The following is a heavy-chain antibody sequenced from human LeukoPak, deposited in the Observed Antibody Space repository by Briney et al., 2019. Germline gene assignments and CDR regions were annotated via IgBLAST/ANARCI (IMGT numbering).Heavy chain of an antibody. CDR1: GYNFTNYW. J-gene: IGHJ6*03. D-gene: IGHD2-8*01. CDR3: ARQVGVNYYYYMDV. Sequence: GESLKISCKASGYNFTNYWIAWVRQMPGKGLEWMAMIYPGDSDAKYSPPFQGQVTISADKSISTAYLQWSSLKASDTAMYYCARQVGVNYYYYMDVWGKGTTVTVSS. CDR2: IYPGDSDA. V-gene: IGHV5-51*01.